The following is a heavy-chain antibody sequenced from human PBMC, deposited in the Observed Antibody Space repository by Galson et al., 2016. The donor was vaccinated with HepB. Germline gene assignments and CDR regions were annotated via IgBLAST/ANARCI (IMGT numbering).Heavy chain of an antibody. V-gene: IGHV1-3*01. CDR2: INAGSGKT. CDR1: GYTFTSND. CDR3: ARGFPSATIDY. J-gene: IGHJ4*02. Sequence: SVKVSCKGSGYTFTSNDMHWVRKAPGQRLEWMGWINAGSGKTKYSQKFQGRATITWDTSASTAYMDLSSLRSEDTAVYYCARGFPSATIDYWGQGNLVTVSS. D-gene: IGHD2-2*01.